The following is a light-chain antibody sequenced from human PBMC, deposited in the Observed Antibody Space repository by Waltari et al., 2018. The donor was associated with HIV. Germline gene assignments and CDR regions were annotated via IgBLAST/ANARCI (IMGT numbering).Light chain of an antibody. CDR2: WAS. V-gene: IGKV4-1*01. Sequence: DIVMTQSPDSLAVSLGERATINCKSSQSVLYSSNNKNYLAWYQQKPGQPPKLLIYWASTRESGVPDRFSGSGSGTDFTLTISSLQAEDVAVYYCHQYYSTPDTLGQGIKLEIK. CDR1: QSVLYSSNNKNY. CDR3: HQYYSTPDT. J-gene: IGKJ2*01.